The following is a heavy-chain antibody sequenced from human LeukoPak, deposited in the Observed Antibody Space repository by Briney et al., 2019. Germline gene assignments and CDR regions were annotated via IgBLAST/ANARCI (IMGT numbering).Heavy chain of an antibody. CDR3: GGGGFGEAYYYYYYMDV. J-gene: IGHJ6*03. CDR2: ISGSGGST. V-gene: IGHV3-23*01. D-gene: IGHD3-10*01. CDR1: GIGFTFSNYA. Sequence: PGGSLRLSCAVSGIGFTFSNYAMSWVRQAPGKGLEWVSAISGSGGSTYYADSVKGRFTISRDNSKKTLYLQMDSLRGEDTAVYYCGGGGFGEAYYYYYYMDVWGKGTTVTVSS.